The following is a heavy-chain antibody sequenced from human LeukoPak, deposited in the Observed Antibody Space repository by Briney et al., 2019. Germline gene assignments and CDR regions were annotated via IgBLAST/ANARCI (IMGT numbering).Heavy chain of an antibody. CDR3: ARDIDWLDC. J-gene: IGHJ5*01. CDR2: ISSSGSTI. CDR1: GFTFSNAW. V-gene: IGHV3-11*04. D-gene: IGHD2-15*01. Sequence: PGGSLRLSCAASGFTFSNAWMSWVRQAPGKGLEWVSYISSSGSTIYYADSVKGRFTISRDNAKNSLYLQMNSLRGEDTAVYYCARDIDWLDCWGQGTLVTVSS.